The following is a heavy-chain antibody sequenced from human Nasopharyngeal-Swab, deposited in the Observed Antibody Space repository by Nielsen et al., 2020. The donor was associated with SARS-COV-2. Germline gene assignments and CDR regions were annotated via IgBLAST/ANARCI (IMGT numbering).Heavy chain of an antibody. CDR1: GFTFNNAW. CDR2: IYSKTDGGTT. J-gene: IGHJ3*02. CDR3: VKEIAAASGPFDAFDI. Sequence: GESLKISCAASGFTFNNAWMSWLRQAPGKGLEWVGRIYSKTDGGTTDYAAPVKDRFTISRDDSKNTLYLQMNSLKTEDTAVYYCVKEIAAASGPFDAFDIWGQGTMVTVSS. V-gene: IGHV3-15*01. D-gene: IGHD6-13*01.